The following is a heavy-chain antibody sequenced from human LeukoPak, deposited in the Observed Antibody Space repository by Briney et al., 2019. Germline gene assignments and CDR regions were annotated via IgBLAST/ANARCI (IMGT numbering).Heavy chain of an antibody. CDR3: ASPGIAAAGLDY. J-gene: IGHJ4*02. Sequence: SETLSLTCTVSGGSMSSSSYYWGWIRQPPGKGLEWIGSIYYSGSTYYSPSLKSRLTISVDTSKNQFSLKLSSVTAADTAVYYCASPGIAAAGLDYWGQGTLVTVSS. CDR1: GGSMSSSSYY. CDR2: IYYSGST. D-gene: IGHD6-13*01. V-gene: IGHV4-39*01.